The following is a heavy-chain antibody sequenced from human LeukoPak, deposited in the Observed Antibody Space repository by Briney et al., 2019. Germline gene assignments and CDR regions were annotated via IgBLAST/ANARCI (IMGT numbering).Heavy chain of an antibody. D-gene: IGHD1-14*01. J-gene: IGHJ6*03. CDR3: ARDSGWSHTNRDYYYMDV. Sequence: PGGSLRLSCVASGFNFLSHSMNWARQAPGKGLEWVSSISSSSDYIYYADSVKGRFTISRANAQNSLYLQMNSLRAEDTAVYYCARDSGWSHTNRDYYYMDVWGKGTTVTVSS. V-gene: IGHV3-21*01. CDR2: ISSSSDYI. CDR1: GFNFLSHS.